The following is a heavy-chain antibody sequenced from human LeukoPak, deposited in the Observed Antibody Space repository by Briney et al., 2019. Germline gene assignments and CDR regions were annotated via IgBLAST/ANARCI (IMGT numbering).Heavy chain of an antibody. J-gene: IGHJ3*02. V-gene: IGHV4-59*08. Sequence: SETLSLTCTVSGGSLSGYYWNWIRQPPGRGLEWLGYIYYRGSASYNPSLRSRVTISVDTSKNQFSLSLSFVTAADTAVYYCARWEVRLNAFEMWGQGTMVTVSS. CDR2: IYYRGSA. D-gene: IGHD3-10*01. CDR1: GGSLSGYY. CDR3: ARWEVRLNAFEM.